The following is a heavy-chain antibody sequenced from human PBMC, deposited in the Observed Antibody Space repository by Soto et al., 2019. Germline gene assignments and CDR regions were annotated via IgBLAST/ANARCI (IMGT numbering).Heavy chain of an antibody. D-gene: IGHD3-22*01. CDR3: TTDYLREVVPSPRYYDSSGYAFDI. J-gene: IGHJ3*02. V-gene: IGHV3-15*01. Sequence: GGSLRLSCAASGFTFSNAWMSWVRQAPGKGLEWVGRIKSKTDGGTTDYAAPVKGRFTISRDDSKNTLYLQMNSLKTEDTAVYYCTTDYLREVVPSPRYYDSSGYAFDIWGQGTMVTVSS. CDR2: IKSKTDGGTT. CDR1: GFTFSNAW.